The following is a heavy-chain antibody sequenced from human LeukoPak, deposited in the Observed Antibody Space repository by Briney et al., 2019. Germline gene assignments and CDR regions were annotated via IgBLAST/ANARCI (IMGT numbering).Heavy chain of an antibody. CDR3: ASNWDYARGYGMDV. Sequence: GGSLRLSCAASGFSFSSYWVSWVRQAPGKRLQWVANINQDGGEKHYVDSVRGRFTISRDNAKNTLYLQMNSLRAEDSAVYYCASNWDYARGYGMDVWGQGTTVTVSS. D-gene: IGHD1-7*01. CDR1: GFSFSSYW. CDR2: INQDGGEK. J-gene: IGHJ6*02. V-gene: IGHV3-7*01.